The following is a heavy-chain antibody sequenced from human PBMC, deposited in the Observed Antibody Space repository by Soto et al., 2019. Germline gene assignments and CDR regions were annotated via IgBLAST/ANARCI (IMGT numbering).Heavy chain of an antibody. V-gene: IGHV3-15*01. D-gene: IGHD3-22*01. CDR2: IKSKTDGGTT. CDR3: WYYDSSGYYLFDY. Sequence: LSLTCAASGFTFSNAWMSWVRQAPGKRLEWVGRIKSKTDGGTTDYAAPVKGRFTISRDDSKNTLYLQMNSLKTEDTAVYYCWYYDSSGYYLFDYWGQGTLVTVSS. CDR1: GFTFSNAW. J-gene: IGHJ4*02.